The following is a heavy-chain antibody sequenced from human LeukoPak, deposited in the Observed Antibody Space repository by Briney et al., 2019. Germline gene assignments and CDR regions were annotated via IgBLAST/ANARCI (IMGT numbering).Heavy chain of an antibody. CDR3: ARVPAYSSSFYYFDY. V-gene: IGHV4-59*01. CDR2: IFYSGST. D-gene: IGHD6-6*01. CDR1: GGSFSSYY. Sequence: SETLSLTCTVSGGSFSSYYWSWIRQPPGKGLEWIGYIFYSGSTNYNPSLKSRVTISVGMSKNQFSLKLSSVTAADTAVYYCARVPAYSSSFYYFDYWGQGTLVTVSS. J-gene: IGHJ4*02.